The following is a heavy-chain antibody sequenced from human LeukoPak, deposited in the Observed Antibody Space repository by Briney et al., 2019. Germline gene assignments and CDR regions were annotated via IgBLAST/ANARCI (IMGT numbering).Heavy chain of an antibody. J-gene: IGHJ4*02. Sequence: SETLSLTCTVSGGSISSSSYYWGWIRQPPGKGLEWIGSIYYSGSTYYNPSLKSRVTISVDTSKNQFSLKLSSVTAADTAVYYCARRLYGDQVDYWGQGTLVTVSS. CDR3: ARRLYGDQVDY. D-gene: IGHD4-17*01. V-gene: IGHV4-39*01. CDR1: GGSISSSSYY. CDR2: IYYSGST.